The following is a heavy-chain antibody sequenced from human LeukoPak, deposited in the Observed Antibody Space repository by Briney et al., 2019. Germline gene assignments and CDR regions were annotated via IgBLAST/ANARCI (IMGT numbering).Heavy chain of an antibody. Sequence: SVKVSCKASGGIXSSYAISWVRQAPGQGLEWMGRIIPILGIANYAQKFQGRVTITADKSTSTAYMDLSSLRSEDTAVYYCARDLPPYYFDYWGQGTLVTVSS. CDR1: GGIXSSYA. CDR2: IIPILGIA. V-gene: IGHV1-69*04. CDR3: ARDLPPYYFDY. J-gene: IGHJ4*02.